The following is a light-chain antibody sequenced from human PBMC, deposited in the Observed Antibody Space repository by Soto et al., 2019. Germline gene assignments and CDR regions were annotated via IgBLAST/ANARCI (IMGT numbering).Light chain of an antibody. CDR2: DAS. CDR1: QSISRW. V-gene: IGKV1-5*01. CDR3: QQYNSYRT. J-gene: IGKJ1*01. Sequence: DIPLTQSPSTLSVSLVERVNLXSRASQSISRWLAWYQQKPGKAPKLLIHDASTLESGVPSRFSGSGSGTEFILTISSLQPDDFATYYCQQYNSYRTFGQGTKVDIK.